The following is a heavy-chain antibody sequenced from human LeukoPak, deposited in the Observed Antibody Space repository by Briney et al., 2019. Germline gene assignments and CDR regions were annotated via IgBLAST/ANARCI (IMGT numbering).Heavy chain of an antibody. CDR1: GYTFINYA. V-gene: IGHV1-3*01. J-gene: IGHJ4*02. Sequence: ASVKVSCKASGYTFINYAIHWVRQAPGQRPEWMGWINAYNGDTEYSQKFRGRVTITRDTSASTAYMELSTLRSEDTAVYYCARGSSSDWPLEYWGRGIPVTVSS. CDR2: INAYNGDT. CDR3: ARGSSSDWPLEY. D-gene: IGHD6-19*01.